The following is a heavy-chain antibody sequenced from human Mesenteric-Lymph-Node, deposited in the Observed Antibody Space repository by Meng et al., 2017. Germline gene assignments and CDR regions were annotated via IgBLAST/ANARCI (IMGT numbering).Heavy chain of an antibody. CDR2: ISWNSGSI. D-gene: IGHD6-19*01. CDR3: AKDIRHRIAVSYGMDV. Sequence: SLKISCAASGFTFDDYAMHWVRQAPGKGLEWVSGISWNSGSIGYADSVKGRFTISRDNAKNSLYLQMNSLRAEDTALYYCAKDIRHRIAVSYGMDVWGQGPTVTVSS. V-gene: IGHV3-9*01. J-gene: IGHJ6*02. CDR1: GFTFDDYA.